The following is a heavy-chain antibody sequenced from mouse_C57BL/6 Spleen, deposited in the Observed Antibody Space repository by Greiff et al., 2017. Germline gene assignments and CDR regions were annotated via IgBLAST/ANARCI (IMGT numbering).Heavy chain of an antibody. V-gene: IGHV1-76*01. Sequence: VMLVESGAELVRPGASVKLSCKASGYTFTDYYINWVKQRPGQGLEWIARIYPGSGNTYYNEKFKGKATLTAEKSSSTAYMQLSSLTSEDSAVYFCASERGYFDYWGQGTTLTVSS. J-gene: IGHJ2*01. CDR1: GYTFTDYY. CDR3: ASERGYFDY. CDR2: IYPGSGNT.